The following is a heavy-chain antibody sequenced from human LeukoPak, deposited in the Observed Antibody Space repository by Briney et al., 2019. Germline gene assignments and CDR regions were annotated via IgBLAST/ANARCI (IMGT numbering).Heavy chain of an antibody. Sequence: SVKVSCKASGGTFDNSAINWVRQAPGQGLEWMGRIIPILNIPNYAQKLQGRVTIAADKSTSTAYMELSSLRSDDTAVYYCARAWLRRKFYYYMDVWGKGTTVTVSS. J-gene: IGHJ6*03. CDR3: ARAWLRRKFYYYMDV. CDR2: IIPILNIP. CDR1: GGTFDNSA. D-gene: IGHD5-12*01. V-gene: IGHV1-69*04.